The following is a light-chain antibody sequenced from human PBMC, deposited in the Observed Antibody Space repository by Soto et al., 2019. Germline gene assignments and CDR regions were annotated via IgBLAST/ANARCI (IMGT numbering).Light chain of an antibody. Sequence: DLQMTQSPSTLPASIGDRVTITCRASQSIDSWLAWYQQKPGKAPKLLIYKASFLDSGVPSRFSGSGSGTEFTLTISSLQPDDFATYYCQQYYIYSHTFGQRTKLEIK. CDR3: QQYYIYSHT. J-gene: IGKJ2*01. CDR2: KAS. CDR1: QSIDSW. V-gene: IGKV1-5*03.